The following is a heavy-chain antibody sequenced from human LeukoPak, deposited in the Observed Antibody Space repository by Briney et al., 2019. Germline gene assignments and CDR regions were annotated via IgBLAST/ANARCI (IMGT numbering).Heavy chain of an antibody. V-gene: IGHV3-74*03. Sequence: HPGGSLRLSCAASGFTFNNYWMHWVRQAPGKGLVWASRINSDGTDTTYADSVKGRFTISRDNAQNTVYLQINSLRTEDTTVYYCARASGTDGSGYVQVDYWGQGTLVTVSS. CDR3: ARASGTDGSGYVQVDY. J-gene: IGHJ4*02. D-gene: IGHD3-22*01. CDR2: INSDGTDT. CDR1: GFTFNNYW.